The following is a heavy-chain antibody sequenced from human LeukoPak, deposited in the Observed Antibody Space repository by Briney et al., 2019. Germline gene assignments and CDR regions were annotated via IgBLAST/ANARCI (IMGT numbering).Heavy chain of an antibody. CDR2: IYPGDSDT. CDR1: GYSFTSYW. V-gene: IGHV5-51*01. Sequence: PGESLKISCKGSGYSFTSYWIGWVRQMPGKGLEWMGIIYPGDSDTRYSPSFQGQVTISADKSISTAYLQWSSLKASDTAMYYCARDMSHEYSSSWYGGFDYWGQGTLVTVSS. D-gene: IGHD6-13*01. J-gene: IGHJ4*02. CDR3: ARDMSHEYSSSWYGGFDY.